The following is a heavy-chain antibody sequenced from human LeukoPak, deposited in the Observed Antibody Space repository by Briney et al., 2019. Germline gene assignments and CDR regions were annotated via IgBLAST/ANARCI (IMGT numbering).Heavy chain of an antibody. D-gene: IGHD6-19*01. V-gene: IGHV3-23*01. CDR2: ISGSGGST. CDR1: GFTFSSYA. CDR3: AKDGGRQQWLANYFDY. Sequence: GGSLRLSCAACGFTFSSYAMSWVRQAPGKGLEWVSAISGSGGSTYYADSVKGRFTISRDNSKNTLYLQMNSLRAEDTAVYYCAKDGGRQQWLANYFDYWGQGTLVTVSS. J-gene: IGHJ4*02.